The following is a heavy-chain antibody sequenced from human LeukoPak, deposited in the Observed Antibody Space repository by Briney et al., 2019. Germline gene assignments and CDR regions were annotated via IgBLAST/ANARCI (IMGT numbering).Heavy chain of an antibody. CDR2: IKQDGSEK. J-gene: IGHJ4*02. D-gene: IGHD1-26*01. Sequence: GGSLRLSCAASGFPFSTHSLNWVRQAPGKGLEWVANIKQDGSEKYYVDSVKGRFTISRDNAKNSLYLQMNSLRAEDTAVYYCARDGSGSYHYDTAFDFWGQGTLVTVSS. CDR3: ARDGSGSYHYDTAFDF. CDR1: GFPFSTHS. V-gene: IGHV3-7*01.